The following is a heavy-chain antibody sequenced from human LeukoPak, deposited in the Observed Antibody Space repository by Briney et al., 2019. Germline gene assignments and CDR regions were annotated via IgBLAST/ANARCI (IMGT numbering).Heavy chain of an antibody. CDR2: IYYSGST. D-gene: IGHD2-15*01. J-gene: IGHJ5*02. CDR3: ARRLRGDSWVSWFDP. V-gene: IGHV4-30-4*08. Sequence: SETLSLTCTVSGGSTSSGDYYWSWIRQPPGKGLEWIGYIYYSGSTYYNPSLKSRVTISVDTSKNQFSLKLSSVTAADTAVYYCARRLRGDSWVSWFDPWGQGILVTVSS. CDR1: GGSTSSGDYY.